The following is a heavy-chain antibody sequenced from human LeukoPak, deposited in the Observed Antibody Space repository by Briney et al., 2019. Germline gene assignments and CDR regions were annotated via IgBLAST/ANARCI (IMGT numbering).Heavy chain of an antibody. V-gene: IGHV1-24*01. J-gene: IGHJ4*02. D-gene: IGHD6-19*01. CDR1: GYTLTELS. CDR3: ARVSGWYVY. CDR2: FDPEDGET. Sequence: ASVKVSCKVSGYTLTELSMHWVRQAPGKGLEWMGGFDPEDGETIYAQKFQGRVTMTRNTSISTAYMELSSLRSEDTAVYYCARVSGWYVYWGQGTLVTVSS.